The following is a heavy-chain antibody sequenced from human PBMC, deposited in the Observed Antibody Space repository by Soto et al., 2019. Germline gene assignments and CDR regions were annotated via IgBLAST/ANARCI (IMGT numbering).Heavy chain of an antibody. CDR1: GGSISSYY. J-gene: IGHJ6*02. CDR2: IYYTGST. Sequence: SETLSLTCTVSGGSISSYYWSWIRQPPGKGLEWIGYIYYTGSTNYNPSLKSRVTISVDTSKNQFSLKLTPVTAADTAAYYCAREGGSYYHYGMDVWGQGTTVTVSS. CDR3: AREGGSYYHYGMDV. V-gene: IGHV4-59*01. D-gene: IGHD2-15*01.